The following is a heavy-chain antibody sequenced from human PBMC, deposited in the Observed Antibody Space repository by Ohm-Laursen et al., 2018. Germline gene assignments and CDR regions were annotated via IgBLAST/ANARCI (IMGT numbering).Heavy chain of an antibody. V-gene: IGHV4-61*01. D-gene: IGHD6-13*01. CDR2: IYYSGST. J-gene: IGHJ6*02. CDR1: GGSVSSGSYY. Sequence: SETLSLTWAVSGGSVSSGSYYWSWIRQPPGKGLEWIGYIYYSGSTNYNPSLKSRVTISVDTSKNQFSLKLSSVTAADTAVYYCARDSIEQQLVREYYYYYGMDVWGQGTTVTVSS. CDR3: ARDSIEQQLVREYYYYYGMDV.